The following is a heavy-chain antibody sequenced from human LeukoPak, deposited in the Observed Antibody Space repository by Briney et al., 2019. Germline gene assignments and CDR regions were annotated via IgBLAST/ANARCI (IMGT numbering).Heavy chain of an antibody. Sequence: GGSLRLSCAASGFTFSTYALSWARQAPGKRLEWVSSISGNGGSAYYTDSVKGRFTISRDNSKNTLYLQMNSLRAEDTAVYYCAKDLPTVNTWIYFDYWGQGTLVTVSS. CDR3: AKDLPTVNTWIYFDY. CDR1: GFTFSTYA. V-gene: IGHV3-23*01. J-gene: IGHJ4*02. D-gene: IGHD4-17*01. CDR2: ISGNGGSA.